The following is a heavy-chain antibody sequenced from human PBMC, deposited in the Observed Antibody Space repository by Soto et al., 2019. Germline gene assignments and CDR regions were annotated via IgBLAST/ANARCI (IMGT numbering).Heavy chain of an antibody. CDR1: GYSISSGYY. CDR2: IYHSGST. CDR3: AGNYCSGGSCYTEYFQH. J-gene: IGHJ1*01. D-gene: IGHD2-15*01. V-gene: IGHV4-38-2*02. Sequence: SETLSLTCTVSGYSISSGYYWGWIRQPPGKGLEWIGSIYHSGSTYYNPSLKSRVTISVDTSKNQFSLKLSSVTAADTAVYYCAGNYCSGGSCYTEYFQHWGQGTLVTVSS.